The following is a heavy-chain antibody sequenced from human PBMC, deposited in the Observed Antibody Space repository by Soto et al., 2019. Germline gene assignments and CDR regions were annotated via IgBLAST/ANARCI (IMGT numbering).Heavy chain of an antibody. CDR1: GLTFSNYW. V-gene: IGHV3-74*01. CDR2: INSDGSST. CDR3: GRGGRMVAAASVD. D-gene: IGHD2-15*01. J-gene: IGHJ4*02. Sequence: EVQLVESGGGLVQPGGSLRLSCAVSGLTFSNYWMNWVRQAPGKGLVWVSRINSDGSSTDYADSVKGRFTISRDNARNTLYLEMHSLRAEDTALYYCGRGGRMVAAASVDWGQGTLVTVSS.